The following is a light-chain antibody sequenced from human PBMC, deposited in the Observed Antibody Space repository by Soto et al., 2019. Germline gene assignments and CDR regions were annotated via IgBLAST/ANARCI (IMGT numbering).Light chain of an antibody. V-gene: IGKV3-15*01. CDR3: QPDTDWPPWP. CDR2: GAS. CDR1: QSVSSN. J-gene: IGKJ1*01. Sequence: EVVMSQNQNTLSVSPGERATLSCKASQSVSSNLAWYQQKPGQAPRLLIYGASTRATGIPARFSGSGSGTEFTLTISSLQSEDFAIYYCQPDTDWPPWPFGQGSKV.